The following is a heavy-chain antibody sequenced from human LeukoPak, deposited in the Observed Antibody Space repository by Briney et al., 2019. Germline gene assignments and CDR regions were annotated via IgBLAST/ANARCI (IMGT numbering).Heavy chain of an antibody. CDR2: IYHSGST. D-gene: IGHD1-26*01. J-gene: IGHJ6*03. Sequence: RPSETLSLTCAVSGYSISSGYYWGWIRQPPGKGLEWIGSIYHSGSTYYNPSLKSRVTISVDTSKNQFSLKLSSVTAADTAVYYCARWGEWELPHGHMDVWGKGTTVTVSS. CDR1: GYSISSGYY. V-gene: IGHV4-38-2*01. CDR3: ARWGEWELPHGHMDV.